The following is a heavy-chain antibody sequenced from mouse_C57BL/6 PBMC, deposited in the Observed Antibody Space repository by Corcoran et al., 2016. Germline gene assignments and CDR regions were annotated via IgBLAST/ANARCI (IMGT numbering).Heavy chain of an antibody. Sequence: QVQLQQSGPELVKPGASVKLSCKASGYTFTSYDINWVKQRPGLGLEWIGWIYPRDGSTKYNEKFKGKATLTVDTSSSTAYMELHSLTSEDSAVYFCARSETVAWFAYWGQGTLVTVSA. CDR3: ARSETVAWFAY. CDR2: IYPRDGST. CDR1: GYTFTSYD. J-gene: IGHJ3*01. V-gene: IGHV1-85*01.